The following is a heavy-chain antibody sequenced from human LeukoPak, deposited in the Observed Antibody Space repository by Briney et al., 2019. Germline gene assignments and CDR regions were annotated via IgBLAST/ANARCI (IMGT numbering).Heavy chain of an antibody. V-gene: IGHV4-39*01. Sequence: SETLSLTCTVSGGSISSSSYYWGWIRQPPGKGLEWIGSIYYSGSTYYNPSLKSRVTISVDTSKDQFSLKLSSVTAADTAVYYCARSGVWGQGTLVTVSS. D-gene: IGHD5-12*01. CDR1: GGSISSSSYY. CDR3: ARSGV. CDR2: IYYSGST. J-gene: IGHJ4*02.